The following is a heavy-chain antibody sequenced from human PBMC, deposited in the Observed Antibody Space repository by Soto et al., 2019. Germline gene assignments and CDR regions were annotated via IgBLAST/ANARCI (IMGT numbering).Heavy chain of an antibody. D-gene: IGHD1-26*01. CDR2: ISAYNGNT. V-gene: IGHV1-18*01. J-gene: IGHJ4*02. CDR3: ASGADGDY. Sequence: QVQMVQSGAEVKKSGASVKVSCKTSGYIFTNYDITWVRQAPGQGLEWMGWISAYNGNTNYAQKLQDRVTMTTDTSTSTADMELRSLRSDDTAVYYCASGADGDYWGQGTLVIVSS. CDR1: GYIFTNYD.